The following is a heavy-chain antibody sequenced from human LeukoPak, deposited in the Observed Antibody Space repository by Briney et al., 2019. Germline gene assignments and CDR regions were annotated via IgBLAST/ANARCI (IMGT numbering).Heavy chain of an antibody. Sequence: APSVKLSCKASGYTFTSYGISWVRQAPGQGLEWMGWTSAYNGNTNYAQKLQGRVTMTTDTSTSTAYMELRSLRSDDTAVYYCARGQLGTVDYWGQGTLVTVSS. V-gene: IGHV1-18*01. D-gene: IGHD6-13*01. CDR3: ARGQLGTVDY. CDR2: TSAYNGNT. CDR1: GYTFTSYG. J-gene: IGHJ4*02.